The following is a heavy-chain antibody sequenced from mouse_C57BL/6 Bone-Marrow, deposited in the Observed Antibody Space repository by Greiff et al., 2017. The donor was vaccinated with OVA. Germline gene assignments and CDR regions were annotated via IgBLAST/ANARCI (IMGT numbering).Heavy chain of an antibody. D-gene: IGHD3-3*01. Sequence: EVKVVESGGGLVQPGGSLKLSCAASGFTFSDYYMYWVRQTPEKRLAWVAYISNGGGSTFYPDTVKGRFPISRDKAKNTLYMQISRLKSEDTAMYYCARSAGTDAMEYWGQGTSVTVSS. J-gene: IGHJ4*01. V-gene: IGHV5-12*01. CDR2: ISNGGGST. CDR3: ARSAGTDAMEY. CDR1: GFTFSDYY.